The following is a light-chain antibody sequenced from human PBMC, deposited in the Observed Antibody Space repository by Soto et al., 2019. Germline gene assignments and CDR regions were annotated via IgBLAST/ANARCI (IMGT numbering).Light chain of an antibody. J-gene: IGKJ4*01. V-gene: IGKV1-27*01. CDR1: QGISNY. Sequence: DIQMTQSPSSLSASVGDRVTITCRASQGISNYLAWYQHKPGKVPNLLIYAASTLQSGVPSRFTGSGSGTDFTLTISSLQPDDVATYYCQNYKSAPFTFGGGTKVQIK. CDR3: QNYKSAPFT. CDR2: AAS.